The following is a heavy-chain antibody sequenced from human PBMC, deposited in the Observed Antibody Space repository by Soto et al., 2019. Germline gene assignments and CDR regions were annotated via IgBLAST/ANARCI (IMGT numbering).Heavy chain of an antibody. CDR1: GGSISSGGYY. V-gene: IGHV4-31*03. CDR3: ARDLSGHFGGDAFDI. D-gene: IGHD3-16*01. J-gene: IGHJ3*02. CDR2: IYYSGST. Sequence: QVQLQESGPGLVKPSQTLSLTCTVSGGSISSGGYYWSWIRQHPGKGLEWIGYIYYSGSTYYNPSLKSRVTIXXDXSXXQFLLKLSSVTAADTAVYYCARDLSGHFGGDAFDIWGQGTMVTVSS.